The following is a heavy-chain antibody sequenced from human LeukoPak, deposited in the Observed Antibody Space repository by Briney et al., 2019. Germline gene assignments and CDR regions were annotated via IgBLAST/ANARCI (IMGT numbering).Heavy chain of an antibody. CDR2: IKQDRSEK. Sequence: GGSLSLSCAASGFTFSSNWMTWVRQAPGKGLEWVANIKQDRSEKYYVDSVKGRFTISRDNAKNSLYLQMNSLRAEDTAVYYCARGRSLDYWGRGTLVTVSS. CDR3: ARGRSLDY. V-gene: IGHV3-7*01. CDR1: GFTFSSNW. J-gene: IGHJ4*02.